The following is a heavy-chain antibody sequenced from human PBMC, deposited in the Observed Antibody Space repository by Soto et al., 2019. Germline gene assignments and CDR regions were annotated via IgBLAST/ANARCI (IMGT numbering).Heavy chain of an antibody. J-gene: IGHJ6*02. Sequence: QVQLVQSGAEVKKPGASVKVSCKASGYTFTSYGISWVRQAPGQGLEWMGWISAYNGNTNYAQKLQGRVTMTTDTSTSTAYMELRSLRSDDTAVYYCARGGYCSSTSCRVKYYYYGMDVWGQGTTVTVSS. CDR1: GYTFTSYG. V-gene: IGHV1-18*01. CDR3: ARGGYCSSTSCRVKYYYYGMDV. CDR2: ISAYNGNT. D-gene: IGHD2-2*01.